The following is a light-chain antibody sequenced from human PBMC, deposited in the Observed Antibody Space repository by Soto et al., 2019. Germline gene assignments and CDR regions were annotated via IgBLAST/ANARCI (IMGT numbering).Light chain of an antibody. CDR1: SSDIGGYKY. Sequence: QSALTQPPSASGSPGQSVTISCTGTSSDIGGYKYVSWYQQHPGKAPKLIIYEVNQRPSGVPDRFSGSKSGNTASLTVSGLQAEDEADYYCSSFTSRSTLIFGGGTKVTVL. CDR2: EVN. V-gene: IGLV2-8*01. CDR3: SSFTSRSTLI. J-gene: IGLJ2*01.